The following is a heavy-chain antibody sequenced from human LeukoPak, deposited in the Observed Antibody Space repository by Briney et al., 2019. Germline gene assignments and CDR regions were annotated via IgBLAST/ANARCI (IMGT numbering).Heavy chain of an antibody. V-gene: IGHV1-18*01. Sequence: ASVKVSCKASGYTFTSYGISWVRQAPGQGLEWMGWISAYNGNTNYAQKLQGRVTMTTDTSTSTAYMELRSLRSDDTAVYYCARYSDTGGPVSRFAPWGQGNLVTVSS. CDR2: ISAYNGNT. D-gene: IGHD1-26*01. J-gene: IGHJ5*02. CDR1: GYTFTSYG. CDR3: ARYSDTGGPVSRFAP.